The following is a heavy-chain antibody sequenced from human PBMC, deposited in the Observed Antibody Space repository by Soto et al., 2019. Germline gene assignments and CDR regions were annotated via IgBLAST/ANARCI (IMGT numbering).Heavy chain of an antibody. D-gene: IGHD3-10*01. CDR1: GGSIRSGGYY. CDR2: IYYSGST. V-gene: IGHV4-31*03. Sequence: SETLSLTCPVSGGSIRSGGYYWSWIRQHPGKGLEWIGYIYYSGSTYYNPSLKSRVTISVDTSKNQFSLKLSSVTAADTAVYYCARDRSITMAMNYYYYGMDVWGQGTTVTVSS. CDR3: ARDRSITMAMNYYYYGMDV. J-gene: IGHJ6*02.